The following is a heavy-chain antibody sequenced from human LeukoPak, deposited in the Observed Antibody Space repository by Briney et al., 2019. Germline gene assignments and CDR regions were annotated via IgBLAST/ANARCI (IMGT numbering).Heavy chain of an antibody. V-gene: IGHV3-11*04. Sequence: GALSLSCAASGFALSDYYMSWIRQATGEGLEGVSYIISSGSTIYYADSVKGRFTISRDNAKNSLYLQMNSLRAEDTAVYYCARDQYGYYEDYWGQGTLVSVSS. CDR2: IISSGSTI. J-gene: IGHJ4*02. CDR1: GFALSDYY. D-gene: IGHD4-17*01. CDR3: ARDQYGYYEDY.